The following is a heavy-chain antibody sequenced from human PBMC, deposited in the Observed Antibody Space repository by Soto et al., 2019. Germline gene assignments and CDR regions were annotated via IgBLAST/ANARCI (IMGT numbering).Heavy chain of an antibody. CDR3: ARLVVVSPVANA. D-gene: IGHD2-15*01. J-gene: IGHJ5*02. V-gene: IGHV4-39*01. CDR2: VFYNGTT. Sequence: SETLSLTCTVSGGSIFTNNYYFFCVRQPPGKGLERIGSVFYNGTTYYSPSLKSRVTISLAPSRTQFSLKLESVTAADTAVYFCARLVVVSPVANAWGQGTQVTVS. CDR1: GGSIFTNNYY.